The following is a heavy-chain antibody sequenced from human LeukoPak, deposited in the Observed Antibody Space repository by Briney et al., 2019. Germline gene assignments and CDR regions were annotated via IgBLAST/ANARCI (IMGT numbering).Heavy chain of an antibody. Sequence: PAETLSLTCTVSGGSIISIGYFWVWIRQPPGKGLERIGTILHSGSTYYNASLKSRVTMSVDTSKNQFSLKLSSVTAADTAVYYCARRSTAGEWFDPWGQGTLVTVSS. J-gene: IGHJ5*02. CDR2: ILHSGST. CDR3: ARRSTAGEWFDP. CDR1: GGSIISIGYF. V-gene: IGHV4-39*01. D-gene: IGHD3-16*01.